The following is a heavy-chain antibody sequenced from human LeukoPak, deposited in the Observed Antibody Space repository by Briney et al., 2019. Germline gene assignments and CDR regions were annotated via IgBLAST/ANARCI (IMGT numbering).Heavy chain of an antibody. CDR3: ARVAWGDYYDSSGYYYGGAFDI. V-gene: IGHV3-7*01. CDR1: GFTFSSYW. Sequence: GGSLRLSCAASGFTFSSYWMSWVRQAPGKGLEWVANIRQDGSEKYYVDSVKGRFTISRDNAKNSLYLQMNSLRAEDTAVYYCARVAWGDYYDSSGYYYGGAFDIWGQGTMVTVSS. D-gene: IGHD3-22*01. J-gene: IGHJ3*02. CDR2: IRQDGSEK.